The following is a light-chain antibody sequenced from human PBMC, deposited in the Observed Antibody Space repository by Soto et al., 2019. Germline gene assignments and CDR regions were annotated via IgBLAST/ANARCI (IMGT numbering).Light chain of an antibody. CDR1: QSVLYSSNNKNY. J-gene: IGKJ5*01. V-gene: IGKV4-1*01. Sequence: EIVMTQSPDSLAVSLGERATINCKSSQSVLYSSNNKNYLGWYQQKVGQPPKLLIYWASTRESGVPDRFSGSGSGTDFTLTISSLQAEDVAIYYCQQYYSSPITFGQGTRLEIK. CDR3: QQYYSSPIT. CDR2: WAS.